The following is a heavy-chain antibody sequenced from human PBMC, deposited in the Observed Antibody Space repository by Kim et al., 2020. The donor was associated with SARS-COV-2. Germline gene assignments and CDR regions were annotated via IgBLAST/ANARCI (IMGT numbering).Heavy chain of an antibody. D-gene: IGHD5-18*01. Sequence: ASVKVSCKASGYTFTGYYLHWVRQAPGQGLEWMGWINPNSGGTNYAQKFQGRVTMTRDTSISTAYMELSRLRSDDTAVYYCARDLEPYSYGYGYWGQGTLVTVSS. CDR3: ARDLEPYSYGYGY. V-gene: IGHV1-2*02. CDR1: GYTFTGYY. CDR2: INPNSGGT. J-gene: IGHJ4*02.